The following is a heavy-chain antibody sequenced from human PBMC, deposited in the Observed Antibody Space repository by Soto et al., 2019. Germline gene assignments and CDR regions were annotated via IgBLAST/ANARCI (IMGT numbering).Heavy chain of an antibody. V-gene: IGHV1-69*12. CDR1: GGNFRSES. J-gene: IGHJ3*02. D-gene: IGHD2-21*02. CDR3: ARGHEFGGNSDAYGI. CDR2: IIPFFGTS. Sequence: QVQLVQSGAEVKKPGSSVKVSFKASGGNFRSESINWVRQAPGQGLEWMGGIIPFFGTSDYAQKFQGRLRITADESTTTAYMELSSLRSQDTAVYYCARGHEFGGNSDAYGIWGQGTMVTVSS.